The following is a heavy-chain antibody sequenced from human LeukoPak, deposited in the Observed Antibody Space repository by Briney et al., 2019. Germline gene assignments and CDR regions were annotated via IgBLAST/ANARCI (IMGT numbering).Heavy chain of an antibody. CDR1: GFTVSSNY. CDR2: IYSGGST. V-gene: IGHV3-53*01. D-gene: IGHD3-10*01. CDR3: ARESITTSSLWFDP. J-gene: IGHJ5*02. Sequence: PGGSLRLSCAASGFTVSSNYMGWVRQAPGKGLEWVSVIYSGGSTYYADSVKGRFTISRDNYKNTLYLQMNSLRAEDTAVYYCARESITTSSLWFDPWGQGTLVTVSS.